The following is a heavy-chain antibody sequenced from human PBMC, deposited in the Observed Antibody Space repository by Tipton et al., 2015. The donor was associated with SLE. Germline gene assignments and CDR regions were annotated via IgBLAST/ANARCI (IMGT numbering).Heavy chain of an antibody. CDR1: GGSFSGYH. J-gene: IGHJ2*01. CDR3: ARGPLLDL. CDR2: INHSGST. Sequence: TLSLTCTVSGGSFSGYHWNWIRQPPGKGLEWIGEINHSGSTNYNPSLKSRVTISVDTSKNQFSLKLSSVTAADTAVYYCARGPLLDLWGRGTLVTVSS. D-gene: IGHD5/OR15-5a*01. V-gene: IGHV4-34*01.